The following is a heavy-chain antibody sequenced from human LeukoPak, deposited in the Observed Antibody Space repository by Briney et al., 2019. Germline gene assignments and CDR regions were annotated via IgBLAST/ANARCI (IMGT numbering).Heavy chain of an antibody. V-gene: IGHV4-59*08. CDR3: ARLCNSTSCYPDYYYYGMDV. D-gene: IGHD2-2*01. J-gene: IGHJ6*02. CDR2: IYYSGST. Sequence: SETLSLTCTVSGGSISSYYWSWIRQPPGKGLEWIGYIYYSGSTNYNPSLKSRVTISVDTSKNQFSLKLSSVTAADTAVYYCARLCNSTSCYPDYYYYGMDVWGQGTTVTVSS. CDR1: GGSISSYY.